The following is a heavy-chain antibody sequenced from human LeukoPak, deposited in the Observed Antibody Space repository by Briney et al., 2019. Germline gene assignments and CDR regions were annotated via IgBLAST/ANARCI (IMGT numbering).Heavy chain of an antibody. D-gene: IGHD4-11*01. CDR1: GGTFSGYY. V-gene: IGHV4-34*01. J-gene: IGHJ6*03. CDR2: INHSGST. CDR3: ARGGRLPYYYYYYMDV. Sequence: SETLSLTCAVYGGTFSGYYWSWIRQPPGKGLEWIGEINHSGSTNYNPSLKSRVTISVDTSKNQFSLKLSSVTAADTAVYYCARGGRLPYYYYYYMDVWGKGTTVTVSS.